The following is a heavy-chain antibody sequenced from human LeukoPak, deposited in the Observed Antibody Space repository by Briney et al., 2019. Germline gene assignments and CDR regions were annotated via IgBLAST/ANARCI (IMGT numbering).Heavy chain of an antibody. CDR1: GGSISSSSYY. Sequence: KPSETLSLTCTVSGGSISSSSYYWGWIRQPPGKGLEWIGSIYYSGSTYYNPSLKSRVTISVDTSKNQFSLKLSSVTAADTAVYYCTIVPAAHNALYYYYYMDVWGKGTTVTVSS. J-gene: IGHJ6*03. CDR3: TIVPAAHNALYYYYYMDV. D-gene: IGHD2-2*01. CDR2: IYYSGST. V-gene: IGHV4-39*01.